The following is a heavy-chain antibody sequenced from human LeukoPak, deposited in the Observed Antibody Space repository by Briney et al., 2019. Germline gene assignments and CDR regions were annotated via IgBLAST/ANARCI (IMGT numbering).Heavy chain of an antibody. CDR2: ISSSSSTI. CDR1: GFTFSSYS. J-gene: IGHJ4*02. Sequence: GGSLRLSCVATGFTFSSYSMNWVRQAPGKGLEWVSYISSSSSTIYDADSVKGRFTISRDNAKNSLYLQMNSLRVEDTAVYYCARDPGFRGYSGYDLGFGYWGQGTLVTVSS. D-gene: IGHD5-12*01. V-gene: IGHV3-48*01. CDR3: ARDPGFRGYSGYDLGFGY.